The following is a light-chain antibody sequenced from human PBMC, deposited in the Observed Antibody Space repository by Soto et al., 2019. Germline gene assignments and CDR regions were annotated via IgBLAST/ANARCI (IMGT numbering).Light chain of an antibody. CDR2: DAS. CDR3: QQYNSYS. Sequence: DIQITQSPSTLSASFGDAVTVTCRASQSVSGWLAWYQQKPGEAPKLLIYDASSLESGVPSRFSGSGSGTDFTLTISSLQPDDFATYYCQQYNSYSFGQGTKVDFK. CDR1: QSVSGW. J-gene: IGKJ1*01. V-gene: IGKV1-5*01.